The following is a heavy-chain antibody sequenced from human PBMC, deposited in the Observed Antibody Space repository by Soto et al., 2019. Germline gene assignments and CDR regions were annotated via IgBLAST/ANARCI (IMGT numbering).Heavy chain of an antibody. D-gene: IGHD2-15*01. Sequence: PSETLSLTCAVYGGSFSGYYWSWIRQPPGKGQEWIGEINHSGSTNYNPSLKSRVTISVDTSKNQFSLKLSSVTAADMAVFYCARGSSGGRAWFDPWGQGTLVTVSS. J-gene: IGHJ5*02. V-gene: IGHV4-34*01. CDR2: INHSGST. CDR3: ARGSSGGRAWFDP. CDR1: GGSFSGYY.